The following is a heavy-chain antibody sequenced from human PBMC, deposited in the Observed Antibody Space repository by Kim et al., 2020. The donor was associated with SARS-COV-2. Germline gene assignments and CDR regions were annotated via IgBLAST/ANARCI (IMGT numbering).Heavy chain of an antibody. D-gene: IGHD3-22*01. J-gene: IGHJ4*02. CDR3: ARHRGYYDSSGYYLIFDY. V-gene: IGHV4-59*08. Sequence: SETLSLTCTGSGGSISSYYWSWIRQPPGKGLEWIGCIYYSGSTNYNPSLKSRVTISVDTSKNQFSLKLSSVTAADTAVYYCARHRGYYDSSGYYLIFDYWGQGPLIAASA. CDR2: IYYSGST. CDR1: GGSISSYY.